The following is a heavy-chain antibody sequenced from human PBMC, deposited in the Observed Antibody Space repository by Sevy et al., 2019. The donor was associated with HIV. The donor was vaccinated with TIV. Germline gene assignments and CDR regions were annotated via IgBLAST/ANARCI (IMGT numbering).Heavy chain of an antibody. Sequence: GGSLRLSCAASGFTFDDYTMHWVRQVPGKGLEWVSLITWDAAKTDYADSVKGRFTVSRDNRENSLYLQMNSLRTEDTALYFCAKDIPGWSGFDYWGQGTLVTVSS. V-gene: IGHV3-43*01. D-gene: IGHD3-10*01. J-gene: IGHJ4*02. CDR3: AKDIPGWSGFDY. CDR2: ITWDAAKT. CDR1: GFTFDDYT.